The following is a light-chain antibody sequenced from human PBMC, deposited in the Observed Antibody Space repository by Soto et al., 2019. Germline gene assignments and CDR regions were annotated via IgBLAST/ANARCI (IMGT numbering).Light chain of an antibody. J-gene: IGKJ1*01. CDR2: DAS. CDR3: QQRSSWPRK. V-gene: IGKV3-11*01. CDR1: QSVSSY. Sequence: ELVLTQSPATLSLSPGERATLSCRASQSVSSYLAWYQQKPGQVPRLVIYDASNRATGIPGRFSGSGYGTDFTLTISSLEPEDFGVYYCQQRSSWPRKFGQGTKVEIK.